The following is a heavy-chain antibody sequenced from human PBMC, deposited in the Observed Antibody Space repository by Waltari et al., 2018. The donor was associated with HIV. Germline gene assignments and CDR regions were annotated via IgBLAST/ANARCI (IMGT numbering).Heavy chain of an antibody. D-gene: IGHD3-3*01. V-gene: IGHV3-20*04. Sequence: DVRLVESGGEVVRPGASLRLSCVASGLTLDAYGMAWVRQRPGQGLEWVSNIDWNGGSANYGDSVKGRFTVFRDNPKASLYLQMNNLRDEDTGLYYCVRDSDGSGYDIWGRGTLVTVFS. CDR3: VRDSDGSGYDI. CDR1: GLTLDAYG. J-gene: IGHJ1*01. CDR2: IDWNGGSA.